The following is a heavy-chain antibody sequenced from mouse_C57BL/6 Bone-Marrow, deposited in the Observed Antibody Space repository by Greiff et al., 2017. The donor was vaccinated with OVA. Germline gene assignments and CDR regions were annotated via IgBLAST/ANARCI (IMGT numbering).Heavy chain of an antibody. J-gene: IGHJ2*01. CDR1: GYTFTSYW. CDR3: ARGWRDY. D-gene: IGHD1-1*02. CDR2: IHPSDSET. Sequence: VQLQQPGAELVRPGSSVKLSCKASGYTFTSYWMDWVKQRPGQGLEWIGNIHPSDSETHYNQKFKDKATLTVDKSSSTAYMQLSCLTSEDSAVNYCARGWRDYWGQGTTLTVSS. V-gene: IGHV1-61*01.